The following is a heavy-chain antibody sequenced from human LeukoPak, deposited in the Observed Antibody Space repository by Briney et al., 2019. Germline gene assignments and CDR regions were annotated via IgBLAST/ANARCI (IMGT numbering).Heavy chain of an antibody. D-gene: IGHD2-21*02. Sequence: GGSLRLSSATSGFTFNRIGMHWVRQAPGKGLEWVAVIWYDGSNKDYADSVKGRFTISRDNSKNTLYLQMSGLRAEDTAVYYCATSAHIEVGTAPPPDYWGQGTLVTVTS. J-gene: IGHJ4*02. CDR2: IWYDGSNK. CDR1: GFTFNRIG. CDR3: ATSAHIEVGTAPPPDY. V-gene: IGHV3-33*01.